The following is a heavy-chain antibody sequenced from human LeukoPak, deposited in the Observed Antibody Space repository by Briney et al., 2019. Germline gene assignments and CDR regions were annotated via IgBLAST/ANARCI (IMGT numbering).Heavy chain of an antibody. D-gene: IGHD2-21*02. CDR1: GFTLSGYA. J-gene: IGHJ2*01. V-gene: IGHV3-30*04. CDR3: ARDPVVTAIPYWYFDL. Sequence: GGSLRLSCEASGFTLSGYALHWVRQAPGKGLEWVAIISYGETKTYYADSVRGRFTISRDNSKNTVYLQLDRLRPEDTAVYYCARDPVVTAIPYWYFDLWGRGTLVTVSS. CDR2: ISYGETKT.